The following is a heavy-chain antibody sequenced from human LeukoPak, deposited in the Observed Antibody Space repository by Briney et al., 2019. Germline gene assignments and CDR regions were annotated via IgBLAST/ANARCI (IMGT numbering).Heavy chain of an antibody. D-gene: IGHD6-19*01. CDR2: MNPNSGNT. J-gene: IGHJ5*02. V-gene: IGHV1-8*03. Sequence: ASVKVSCKASGYTFTSYDINWVRQATGQGLEWLGWMNPNSGNTGYAQKFQGIVTITRNTSISTAYMELSSLTSEDTAVYYCARGREWLRWFDPWGQGTLVTVSS. CDR1: GYTFTSYD. CDR3: ARGREWLRWFDP.